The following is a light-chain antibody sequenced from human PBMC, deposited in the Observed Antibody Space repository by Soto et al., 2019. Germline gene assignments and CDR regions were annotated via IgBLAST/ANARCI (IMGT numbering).Light chain of an antibody. J-gene: IGKJ5*01. CDR2: AAA. CDR1: QSISSY. Sequence: DIQMTQSPATLSASVGDRVTITCRASQSISSYLNWYQQKPGKAPTLLIYAAASMQRGVLSRICSSSAATTFTPPTSSSQPHDFSTYYCHQRFNSPPITFGQGTRLEI. V-gene: IGKV1-39*01. CDR3: HQRFNSPPIT.